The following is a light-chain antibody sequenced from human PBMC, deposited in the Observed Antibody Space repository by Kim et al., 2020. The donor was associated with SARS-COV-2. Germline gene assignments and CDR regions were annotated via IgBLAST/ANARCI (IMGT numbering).Light chain of an antibody. CDR1: SSDVGTFNR. CDR2: AVT. Sequence: QSALTQPPSVSGSPGQSVTISCTATSSDVGTFNRVSWYQQSPGTAPKLMIYAVTSRPSGVPDRFSGSKSGNTASLTISGLQAEDEADYYCCSFTGSNTLYVFGPGTKVTVL. V-gene: IGLV2-18*02. J-gene: IGLJ1*01. CDR3: CSFTGSNTLYV.